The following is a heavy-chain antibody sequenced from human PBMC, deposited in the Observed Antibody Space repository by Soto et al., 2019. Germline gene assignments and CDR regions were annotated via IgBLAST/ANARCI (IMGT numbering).Heavy chain of an antibody. J-gene: IGHJ4*02. CDR3: TTDLNLVYYFDY. Sequence: GGSLRLSCAASGFTFSNAWMGWVRQAPGKGLEWVGRIKSKTDGGTTDYAAPVKGRFTISRDDSKNTLYLQMNSLKTEDTAVYYCTTDLNLVYYFDYWGQGTLVTVSS. V-gene: IGHV3-15*01. CDR2: IKSKTDGGTT. CDR1: GFTFSNAW. D-gene: IGHD2-8*01.